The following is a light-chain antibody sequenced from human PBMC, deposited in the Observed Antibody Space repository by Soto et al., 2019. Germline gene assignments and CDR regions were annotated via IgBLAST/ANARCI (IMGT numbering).Light chain of an antibody. CDR2: WAS. V-gene: IGKV4-1*01. CDR3: QQYYSTPWT. CDR1: QSLLPSDGKTY. J-gene: IGKJ1*01. Sequence: IVMTQTPLSLSVTLGQPASISCKSSQSLLPSDGKTYLYWYQQKPGQPPKLLIYWASTRESGVPDRFSGSGSGTDFTLTISSLQAEDVAVYYCQQYYSTPWTFGQGTKVDIK.